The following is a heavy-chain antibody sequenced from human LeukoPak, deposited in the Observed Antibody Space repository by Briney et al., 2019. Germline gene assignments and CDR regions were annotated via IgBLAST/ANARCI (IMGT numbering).Heavy chain of an antibody. CDR2: MSYDGSHK. Sequence: GGSLRLSCVASGFTFTSYTMHWVRQAPGKGLEWVAVMSYDGSHKFHADSVKGRFTISRDNSKNTVYLQVNSLRDGDTAIYYCARDVGGYAFDYWGQGTLVTVSS. D-gene: IGHD5-12*01. CDR1: GFTFTSYT. J-gene: IGHJ4*02. V-gene: IGHV3-30*04. CDR3: ARDVGGYAFDY.